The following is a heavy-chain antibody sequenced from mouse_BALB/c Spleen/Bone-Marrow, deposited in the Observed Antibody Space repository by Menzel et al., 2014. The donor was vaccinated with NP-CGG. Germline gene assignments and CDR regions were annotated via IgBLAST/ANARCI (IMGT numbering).Heavy chain of an antibody. CDR3: ARGGYDGAWFAY. V-gene: IGHV1S56*01. CDR1: GYTFTSYY. CDR2: IYPGNVNT. J-gene: IGHJ3*01. Sequence: VQLQQSGPELVKPGASVRISCKASGYTFTSYYIHWVKQRPGQGLEWIGWIYPGNVNTNYNEKFKGKATLTADKSSSTAYMQLSSLTSEGSAVYFCARGGYDGAWFAYWGQGTLVTVSA. D-gene: IGHD2-14*01.